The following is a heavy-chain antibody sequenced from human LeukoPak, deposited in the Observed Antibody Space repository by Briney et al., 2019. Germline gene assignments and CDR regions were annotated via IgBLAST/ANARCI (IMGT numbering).Heavy chain of an antibody. J-gene: IGHJ4*02. CDR1: GGSFSGYY. CDR2: INHSGST. CDR3: ARDVGHYDILTGYPAHMTDY. D-gene: IGHD3-9*01. Sequence: KPSETLSLTCAVYGGSFSGYYWSWIRQPPGKGLEWIGEINHSGSTNYNPSLKSRVTISVDTSKNQFSLKLSSVTAADTAVYYCARDVGHYDILTGYPAHMTDYWGQGTLVTVSS. V-gene: IGHV4-34*01.